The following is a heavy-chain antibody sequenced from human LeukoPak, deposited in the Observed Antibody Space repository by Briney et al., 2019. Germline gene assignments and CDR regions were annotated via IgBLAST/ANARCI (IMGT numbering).Heavy chain of an antibody. CDR3: ARFPIAAAEGYFQH. CDR1: GGSVSSGSYY. D-gene: IGHD6-13*01. J-gene: IGHJ1*01. Sequence: SETLSLTCTVSGGSVSSGSYYWSWIRQPPGKGLEWIGYIYYSGSTNYNPSLKSRVTISADTSKNQFSLKLSSVTAADTAVYYCARFPIAAAEGYFQHWGQGTLVTVSS. CDR2: IYYSGST. V-gene: IGHV4-61*01.